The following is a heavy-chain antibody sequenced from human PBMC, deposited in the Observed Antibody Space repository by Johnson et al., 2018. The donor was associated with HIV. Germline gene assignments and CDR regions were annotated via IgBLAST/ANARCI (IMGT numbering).Heavy chain of an antibody. CDR3: ASDNGGTKDAFDI. V-gene: IGHV3-7*03. Sequence: VQLVESGGDLVQPGGSLRLSCAASGFTFSSYWMSWVRQAPGKGLEWVANIKQDGTETYYVDSVKGRFTISRDNSKNPLYLQMNSLRAEDTAVYYCASDNGGTKDAFDIWGQGTMVTVSS. D-gene: IGHD3-10*01. CDR1: GFTFSSYW. J-gene: IGHJ3*02. CDR2: IKQDGTET.